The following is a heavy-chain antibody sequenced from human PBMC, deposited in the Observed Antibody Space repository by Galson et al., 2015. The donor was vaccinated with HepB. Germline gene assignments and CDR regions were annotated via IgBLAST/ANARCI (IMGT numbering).Heavy chain of an antibody. CDR1: GYTFSTYS. CDR3: ARGAHVVGVGGTQNNWFAP. D-gene: IGHD2-15*01. J-gene: IGHJ5*02. V-gene: IGHV1-18*01. CDR2: INTYNRDT. Sequence: SVKVSCKASGYTFSTYSITWMRQAPGQGLEWMGWINTYNRDTKYAQKFQGRVTLTADTSTSTAYMELRSLRSDDTAVYFCARGAHVVGVGGTQNNWFAPWGQGTLVTVSS.